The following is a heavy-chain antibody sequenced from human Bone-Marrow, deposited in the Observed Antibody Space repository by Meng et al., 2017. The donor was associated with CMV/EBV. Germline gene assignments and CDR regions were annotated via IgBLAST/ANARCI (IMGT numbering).Heavy chain of an antibody. J-gene: IGHJ4*02. CDR1: GYIFTNYW. D-gene: IGHD3-9*01. V-gene: IGHV5-51*01. CDR2: IYPGDSDA. Sequence: GESLKISCKGSGYIFTNYWIGWVRQIPGKGLEWMGIIYPGDSDARYSPSFQGQVTISADKSISTAYLQWSSLRASDTAMYYCARLLTDHGEVDYWGQGTLVTVSS. CDR3: ARLLTDHGEVDY.